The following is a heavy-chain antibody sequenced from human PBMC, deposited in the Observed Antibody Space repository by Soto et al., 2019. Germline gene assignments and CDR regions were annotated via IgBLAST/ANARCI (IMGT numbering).Heavy chain of an antibody. J-gene: IGHJ6*03. CDR1: GFTFSRYA. D-gene: IGHD3-3*01. V-gene: IGHV3-23*01. Sequence: EVQLLESGGGLVQPGGSLRLSCAASGFTFSRYAMSWVRQAPGKGLEWVSAISGSGGSTYYADSVKGRFTISRDNSKNTLYLQMNSLRAEDTAVYYCAKAGIDDFWSGYPIFYYYYMDVWGKGTPVTVSS. CDR3: AKAGIDDFWSGYPIFYYYYMDV. CDR2: ISGSGGST.